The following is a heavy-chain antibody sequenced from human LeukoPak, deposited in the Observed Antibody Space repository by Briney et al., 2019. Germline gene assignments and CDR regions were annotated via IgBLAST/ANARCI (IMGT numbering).Heavy chain of an antibody. CDR3: ARGRGGYDFWSGYYLEHYYYGMDV. J-gene: IGHJ6*02. CDR1: GYTFTSYD. Sequence: ASVKVSCKASGYTFTSYDINWVRQATGQGLEWMGWMNPNSGNTGYAQKFQGRVTMTRNTSISTAYMELSSLRSEDTAVCYCARGRGGYDFWSGYYLEHYYYGMDVWGQGTTVTVSS. V-gene: IGHV1-8*01. D-gene: IGHD3-3*01. CDR2: MNPNSGNT.